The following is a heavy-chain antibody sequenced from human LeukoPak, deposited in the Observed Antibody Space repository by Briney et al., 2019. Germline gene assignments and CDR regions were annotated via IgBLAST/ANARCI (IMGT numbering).Heavy chain of an antibody. D-gene: IGHD6-19*01. CDR3: ASGAVAGTVDY. J-gene: IGHJ4*02. V-gene: IGHV4-34*01. CDR2: INHSGST. CDR1: GGSFSGYY. Sequence: PSETLSLTCSVYGGSFSGYYWTWIRQPPGKGLEWIGEINHSGSTNYSPSLKSRVNISVDTSKNQFSLKLSSVTAADTAVYYCASGAVAGTVDYWGQGTLVTVSS.